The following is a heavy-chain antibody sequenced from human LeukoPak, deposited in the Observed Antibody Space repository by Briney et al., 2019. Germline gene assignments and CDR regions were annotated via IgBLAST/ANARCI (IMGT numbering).Heavy chain of an antibody. CDR2: ISYDGSNK. V-gene: IGHV3-30*04. J-gene: IGHJ6*02. CDR1: GFTFSSYA. D-gene: IGHD6-13*01. Sequence: GGSLRLSCAASGFTFSSYAMHWVRQAPGKGLEWVAVISYDGSNKYYADSVKGRFTISRDNSKNTLYLQMNSLRAEDTAVYYCAREGRIAAAGPLYYYYGMDVWGQGTTVTVSS. CDR3: AREGRIAAAGPLYYYYGMDV.